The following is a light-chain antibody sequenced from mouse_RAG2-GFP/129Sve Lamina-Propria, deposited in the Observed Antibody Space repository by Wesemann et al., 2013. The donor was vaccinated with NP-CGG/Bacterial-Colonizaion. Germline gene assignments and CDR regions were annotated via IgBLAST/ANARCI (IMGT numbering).Light chain of an antibody. Sequence: NVLTQSPAIMSASLGEEITLTCSASSSVSYMHWYQQKSGTSPKLLIYSTSNLASGVPSRFSGSGSGTSYSLTISSVEAEDAATYYCQQRSSYPIFTFGSGTKLEIK. V-gene: IGKV4-80*01. J-gene: IGKJ4*01. CDR3: QQRSSYPIFT. CDR1: SSVSY. CDR2: STS.